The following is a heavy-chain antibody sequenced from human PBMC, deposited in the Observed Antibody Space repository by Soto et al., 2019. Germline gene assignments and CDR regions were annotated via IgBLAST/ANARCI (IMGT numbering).Heavy chain of an antibody. CDR1: GGSVNSGNYY. Sequence: QVQLQQWGAGLLKPSETLSLTCAVFGGSVNSGNYYWSWIRQPPGKGLGWIGEMSHSGGTHFNPPLKSRVTISVDTSKNQFSLKMSSVTAADTALYYCARVERGTATTVVDAFDIWGPGTMVTVSS. CDR3: ARVERGTATTVVDAFDI. V-gene: IGHV4-34*01. D-gene: IGHD1-1*01. J-gene: IGHJ3*02. CDR2: MSHSGGT.